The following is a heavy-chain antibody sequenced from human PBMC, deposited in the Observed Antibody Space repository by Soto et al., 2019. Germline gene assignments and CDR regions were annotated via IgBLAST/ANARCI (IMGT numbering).Heavy chain of an antibody. V-gene: IGHV2-26*01. J-gene: IGHJ4*02. CDR3: ARSYSYYDILTGFLYYFDY. CDR1: GFSLNNARMG. CDR2: IFSNDEK. Sequence: QVTLKESGPVLGKPTETLTLTCTASGFSLNNARMGVSWLRQPPGKALEWLAHIFSNDEKTYSTSLKSRLTISKDTSKSQVVLTMTNMDPVDTATYYCARSYSYYDILTGFLYYFDYWGQGTLVTVSS. D-gene: IGHD3-9*01.